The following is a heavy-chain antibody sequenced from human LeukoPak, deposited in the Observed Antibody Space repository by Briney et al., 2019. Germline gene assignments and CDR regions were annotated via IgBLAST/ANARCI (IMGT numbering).Heavy chain of an antibody. D-gene: IGHD1-26*01. CDR3: ARDAGVGAKDY. Sequence: PGGSLRLSCAASGFTFSNNWMHWVRQAPGKGLVWVSRINSDGSTTTYADSVKGRFTISRDNAKNSLYLQMNSLRAEDTAVYYCARDAGVGAKDYWGQGTLVTVSS. J-gene: IGHJ4*02. CDR2: INSDGSTT. CDR1: GFTFSNNW. V-gene: IGHV3-74*01.